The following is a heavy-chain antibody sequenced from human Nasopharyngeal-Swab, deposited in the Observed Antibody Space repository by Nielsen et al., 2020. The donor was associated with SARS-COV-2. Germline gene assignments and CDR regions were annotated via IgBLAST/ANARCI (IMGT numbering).Heavy chain of an antibody. Sequence: WIRQPPGKGLEWIGDINHSGSTNYNPSLKSRVTISVDTSKNQFSLKLSSVTAADTAVYYCARGRRVVRGVIITNYYYCYYMDVWGKGTTVTVS. CDR2: INHSGST. CDR3: ARGRRVVRGVIITNYYYCYYMDV. D-gene: IGHD3-10*01. J-gene: IGHJ6*03. V-gene: IGHV4-34*01.